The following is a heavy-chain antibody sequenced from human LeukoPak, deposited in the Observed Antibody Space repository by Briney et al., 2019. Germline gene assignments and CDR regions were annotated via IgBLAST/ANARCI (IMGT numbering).Heavy chain of an antibody. V-gene: IGHV3-23*01. D-gene: IGHD5/OR15-5a*01. Sequence: GGSLRLSCAASGFTFSTYSMNWVRQAPGKGLEWVSAISGSGGSTYYADSVKGRFTISRDNSKNTLYLQMNSLRAEDTAVYYCAKDQGLPGYYYYMGVWGKGTTVTVSS. CDR3: AKDQGLPGYYYYMGV. CDR1: GFTFSTYS. CDR2: ISGSGGST. J-gene: IGHJ6*03.